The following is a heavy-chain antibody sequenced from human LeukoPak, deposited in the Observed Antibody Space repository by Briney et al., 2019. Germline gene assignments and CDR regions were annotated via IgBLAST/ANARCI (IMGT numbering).Heavy chain of an antibody. Sequence: ASVKVSCKVSGYTLTELSMHRVRQAPGKGLEWMGGFDPEDGETIYAQKFQGRVTMTEDTSTDTAYMELSSLRSEDTAVYYCATVPGYSSGWFWFDPWGQGTLVTVSS. CDR2: FDPEDGET. CDR3: ATVPGYSSGWFWFDP. D-gene: IGHD6-19*01. CDR1: GYTLTELS. J-gene: IGHJ5*02. V-gene: IGHV1-24*01.